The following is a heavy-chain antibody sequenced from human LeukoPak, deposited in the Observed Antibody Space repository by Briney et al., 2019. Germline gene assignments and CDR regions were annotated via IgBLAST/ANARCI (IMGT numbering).Heavy chain of an antibody. V-gene: IGHV3-48*03. J-gene: IGHJ4*02. CDR1: GFTFSSYA. D-gene: IGHD3-22*01. Sequence: GGSLRLSCAASGFTFSSYAMNWVRQAPGKGLEWVSYISSSGTTIYYADSVKGRFTISRDNAKHSLYLQMNSLRAEDTAVYYCARGYDSSAYYVYWGQGTLVTVSS. CDR3: ARGYDSSAYYVY. CDR2: ISSSGTTI.